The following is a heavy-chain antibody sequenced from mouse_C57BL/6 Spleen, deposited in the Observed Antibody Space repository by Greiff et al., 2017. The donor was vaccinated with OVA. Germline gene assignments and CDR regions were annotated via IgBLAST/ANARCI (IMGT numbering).Heavy chain of an antibody. CDR2: IYPGDGDT. V-gene: IGHV1-82*01. Sequence: QVQLQQSGPELVKPGASVKISCKASGYAFSSSWMNWVKQRPGKGLEWIGRIYPGDGDTNYNGKFKGKATLTADKSSSTAYMQLSSLTSEDSAVYVCARGGYYYGSSPWAMDYWGQGTSVTVSS. D-gene: IGHD1-1*01. CDR1: GYAFSSSW. J-gene: IGHJ4*01. CDR3: ARGGYYYGSSPWAMDY.